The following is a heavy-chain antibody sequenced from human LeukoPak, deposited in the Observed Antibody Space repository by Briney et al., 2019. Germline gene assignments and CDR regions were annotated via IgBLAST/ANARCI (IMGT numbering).Heavy chain of an antibody. J-gene: IGHJ4*02. D-gene: IGHD6-25*01. CDR2: IYCSEST. V-gene: IGHV4-39*07. Sequence: SETLSLTCTVSGGSISTSRYYWGWIRQPPGKGLEWIGSIYCSESTYYNPSLKSRVTISVDTSKNQFSLKLNSVTAADTAVYYCARGRPFDYWGQGTLVTVSS. CDR3: ARGRPFDY. CDR1: GGSISTSRYY.